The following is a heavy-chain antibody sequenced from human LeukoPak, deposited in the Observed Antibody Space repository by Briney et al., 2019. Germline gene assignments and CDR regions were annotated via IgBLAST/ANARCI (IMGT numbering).Heavy chain of an antibody. CDR3: ARALNPLTGTYYFDY. J-gene: IGHJ4*02. V-gene: IGHV6-1*01. CDR2: TYYRSKWYT. Sequence: SQTLSLTCAISGDSVSSNSASWGWIRQSPSRGLEWLGRTYYRSKWYTDYAVSVKSRITINPDTSKNQVSLQLNSATPEDTAVYYCARALNPLTGTYYFDYWGQGTLVTVSS. CDR1: GDSVSSNSAS.